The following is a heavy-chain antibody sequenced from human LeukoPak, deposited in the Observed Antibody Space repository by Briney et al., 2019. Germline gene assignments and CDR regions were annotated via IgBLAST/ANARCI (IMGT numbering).Heavy chain of an antibody. CDR3: ARDPPAVAINTYG. CDR2: IYSGGDT. D-gene: IGHD5-24*01. V-gene: IGHV3-66*01. Sequence: GGSLRLSCAASGVTVSNNFMLWVRQAPGKGLEWVPLIYSGGDTHYADSVKGRFTISRDNSKNTLYLQMSNLRAEDTAVYYCARDPPAVAINTYGWGQGTLVTVSS. CDR1: GVTVSNNF. J-gene: IGHJ4*02.